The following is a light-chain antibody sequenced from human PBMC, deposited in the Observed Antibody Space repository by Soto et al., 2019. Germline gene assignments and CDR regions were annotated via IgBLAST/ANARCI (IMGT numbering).Light chain of an antibody. CDR1: QSVSSN. J-gene: IGKJ2*03. V-gene: IGKV3-15*01. CDR2: GAS. Sequence: EIVMTQSPATLSVSPGERATLSCRASQSVSSNLAWYQQKPGQAPRLLIYGASTRATGIPARFSGSGSGTEFTLTISSLNSEDFAVYYCQQYNSWPPYSFGQGTKLEIK. CDR3: QQYNSWPPYS.